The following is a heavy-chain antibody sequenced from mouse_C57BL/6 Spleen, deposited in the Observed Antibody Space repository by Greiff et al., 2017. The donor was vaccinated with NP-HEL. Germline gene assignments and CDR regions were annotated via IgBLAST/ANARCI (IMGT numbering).Heavy chain of an antibody. CDR2: IHPNSGST. J-gene: IGHJ2*01. Sequence: QVQLQQSGAELVKPGASVKLSCKASGYTFTSYWMHWVKQRPGQGLEWIGMIHPNSGSTNYNEKFKSKATLTVDKSSSTAYMQLSSLTSEDSAVYYCAREGITTVEVYFDYWGQGTTLTVSS. D-gene: IGHD1-1*01. CDR3: AREGITTVEVYFDY. V-gene: IGHV1-64*01. CDR1: GYTFTSYW.